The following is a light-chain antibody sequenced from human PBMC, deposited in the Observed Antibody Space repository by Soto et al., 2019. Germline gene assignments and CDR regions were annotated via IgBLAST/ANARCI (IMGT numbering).Light chain of an antibody. CDR3: SSFTYISTWV. J-gene: IGLJ3*02. V-gene: IGLV2-14*01. Sequence: QSALTQPASVSGSPGQSIAISCTGSSSDVGGYHYVSWYQQHPGKAPKLIIYEVSTRPSGVSNRFSGSKSGNTASLTISGLQAEDEAYYYCSSFTYISTWVFGGGTKLTVL. CDR2: EVS. CDR1: SSDVGGYHY.